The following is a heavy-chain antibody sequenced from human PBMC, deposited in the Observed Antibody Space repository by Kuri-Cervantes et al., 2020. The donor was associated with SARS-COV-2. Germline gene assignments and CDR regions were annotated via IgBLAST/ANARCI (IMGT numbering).Heavy chain of an antibody. D-gene: IGHD3-10*01. CDR3: ARTTYGSGSYWDDAFDI. CDR2: IKQDGSEK. CDR1: GLTVSSNY. V-gene: IGHV3-7*01. Sequence: GGSLRLSCAASGLTVSSNYMSWVRQAPGKGLEWVANIKQDGSEKYYVDSVKGRFTISRDNAKNSLYLQMNSLRAEDTAVYYCARTTYGSGSYWDDAFDIWGQGTMVTVSS. J-gene: IGHJ3*02.